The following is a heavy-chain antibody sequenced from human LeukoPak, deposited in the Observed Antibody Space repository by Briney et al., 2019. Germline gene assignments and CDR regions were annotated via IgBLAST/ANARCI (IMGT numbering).Heavy chain of an antibody. Sequence: GGSLRLSCAASGFTVSSNYMSWVRQAPGKGLEWVSVIYSGGSTYYADSVKGRFTISRDNAKNSLYLQMNSLRAEDTAVYYCARDRGVDAFDIWGQGTMVTVSS. CDR3: ARDRGVDAFDI. CDR2: IYSGGST. V-gene: IGHV3-66*01. J-gene: IGHJ3*02. CDR1: GFTVSSNY. D-gene: IGHD3-10*01.